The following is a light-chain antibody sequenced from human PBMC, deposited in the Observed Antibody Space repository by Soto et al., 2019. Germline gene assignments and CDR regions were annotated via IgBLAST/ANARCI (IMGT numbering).Light chain of an antibody. Sequence: DIQMTQSPSSLSASVGDRVTITCQARQDISNYLNRYQQKPGKAPKLLIYDASNLETGVPSRFSGSGSGTDFTFTISSLQPEDIATYYCQQYDNLYTFGQGTKLEIK. J-gene: IGKJ2*01. CDR3: QQYDNLYT. CDR2: DAS. V-gene: IGKV1-33*01. CDR1: QDISNY.